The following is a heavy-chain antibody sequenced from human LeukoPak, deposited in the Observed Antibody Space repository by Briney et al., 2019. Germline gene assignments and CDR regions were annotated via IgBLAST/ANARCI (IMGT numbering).Heavy chain of an antibody. CDR3: AADRGWRTSGYYLYYFEY. D-gene: IGHD3-3*01. CDR1: GFIFTNYF. Sequence: GGSLRLSCAASGFIFTNYFMSWVRQAPGKGLEWVASIKHDGSEKYYVDSVRGRFTISRDNTMNSLYLQMSSLRAEDTAVYYCAADRGWRTSGYYLYYFEYWGQGTLVTFSS. J-gene: IGHJ4*02. V-gene: IGHV3-7*01. CDR2: IKHDGSEK.